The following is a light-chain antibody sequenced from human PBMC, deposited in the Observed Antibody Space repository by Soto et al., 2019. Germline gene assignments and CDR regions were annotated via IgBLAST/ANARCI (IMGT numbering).Light chain of an antibody. Sequence: DIPMTQSPSSLSASVGDRVTITCRASQSISTFLNWYQQKPGKAPNLLIYTASTLHGGVPSRFSGSGSGTDFTLTISSLQPEDFATYYCQQSFTAPWTFGQGTRVEIK. V-gene: IGKV1-39*01. CDR3: QQSFTAPWT. J-gene: IGKJ1*01. CDR2: TAS. CDR1: QSISTF.